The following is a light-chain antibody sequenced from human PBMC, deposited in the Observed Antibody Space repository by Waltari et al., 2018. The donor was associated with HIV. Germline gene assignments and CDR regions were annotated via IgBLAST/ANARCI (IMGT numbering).Light chain of an antibody. V-gene: IGLV2-14*03. J-gene: IGLJ2*01. CDR3: NSHRENRGVV. CDR1: TSDFGTSAY. CDR2: DVT. Sequence: QSVLTQPASVSGSPGQSITISCTGTTSDFGTSAYVSWYQQHPGKAPRLLIYDVTNRPSGVSNRFSASKSGNTAYLTISGLQPEDEGDYYRNSHRENRGVVFGGGTKVTVL.